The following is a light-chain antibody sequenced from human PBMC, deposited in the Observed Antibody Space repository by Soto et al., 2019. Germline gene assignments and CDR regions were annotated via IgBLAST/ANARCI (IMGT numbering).Light chain of an antibody. Sequence: QSVLTQPPSVSGAPGQRVTISCTGSSSNIGAGYDVHWYQQLPGTDPKLLIYGNSNRPSGVPDRFSGSKSGTSASLAITGLQAEDEADYYCPSYDSSLSGWVFGGGTKVTVL. CDR3: PSYDSSLSGWV. J-gene: IGLJ2*01. V-gene: IGLV1-40*01. CDR1: SSNIGAGYD. CDR2: GNS.